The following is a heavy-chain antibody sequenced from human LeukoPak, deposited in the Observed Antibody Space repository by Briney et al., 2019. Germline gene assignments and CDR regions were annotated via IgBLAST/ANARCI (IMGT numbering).Heavy chain of an antibody. Sequence: GGSLRLSCAASGFTISNYAMSWVRQAPGKGLEWVSGISDSGGNTYYADSVKGRFTISRDDSKNTAYLQMDSLKTEDTAVYYCTGNYYGSGSYADFAYWGQGTLVTVSS. CDR3: TGNYYGSGSYADFAY. J-gene: IGHJ4*02. CDR2: ISDSGGNT. V-gene: IGHV3-23*01. CDR1: GFTISNYA. D-gene: IGHD3-10*01.